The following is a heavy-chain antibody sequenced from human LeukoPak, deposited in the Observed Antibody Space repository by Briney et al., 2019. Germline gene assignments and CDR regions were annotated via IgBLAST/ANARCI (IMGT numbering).Heavy chain of an antibody. Sequence: PGGSLRLSCAASGFTFSDYYMNWVRQAPGKGLEWVSFISGSGTTIYYADSVKGRFTISRDNAENSLSLQMNSLRAEDTAVYYCARDWQVDSGSYWEDLYYYGMDVWGQGTTVTVSS. CDR3: ARDWQVDSGSYWEDLYYYGMDV. V-gene: IGHV3-11*01. D-gene: IGHD1-26*01. J-gene: IGHJ6*02. CDR2: ISGSGTTI. CDR1: GFTFSDYY.